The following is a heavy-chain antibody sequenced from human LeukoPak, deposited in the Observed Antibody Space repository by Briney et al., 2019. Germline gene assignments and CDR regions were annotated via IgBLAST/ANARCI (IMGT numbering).Heavy chain of an antibody. CDR1: GFNFSIYT. CDR2: ISGDGGST. V-gene: IGHV3-23*01. CDR3: VKDFGRNIGGPGY. Sequence: GGSLRLSCAASGFNFSIYTMAWVRQAPGGGLEWVAGISGDGGSTSYADSVKGRFAIPRDNAKSTLQLQMNSLRAEDTAVHYCVKDFGRNIGGPGYWGRGTLVTVSS. J-gene: IGHJ4*02. D-gene: IGHD3-10*01.